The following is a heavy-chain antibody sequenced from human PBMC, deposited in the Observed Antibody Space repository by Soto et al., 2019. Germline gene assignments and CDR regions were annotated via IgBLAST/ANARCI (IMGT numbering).Heavy chain of an antibody. D-gene: IGHD5-12*01. CDR3: AREPRAYEMDY. V-gene: IGHV3-30*04. CDR1: AFTFSGYA. CDR2: ISYDGRTE. J-gene: IGHJ4*02. Sequence: QVHLVESGGGVVQPGKSLRLSCVASAFTFSGYAMHWVRQAPGKGLEWVAVISYDGRTEYYADSVKGRFTISRDNSKNTLYLHMNSLTAEDTSVYYCAREPRAYEMDYWGQGTLVIVS.